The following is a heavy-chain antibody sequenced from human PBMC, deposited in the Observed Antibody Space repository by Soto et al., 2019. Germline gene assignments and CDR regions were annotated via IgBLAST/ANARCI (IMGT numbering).Heavy chain of an antibody. V-gene: IGHV1-24*01. CDR1: GYTLTELS. CDR3: ATVSSPYCISTSCYSPYYYYGMDV. D-gene: IGHD2-2*02. CDR2: FDPEDGET. J-gene: IGHJ6*02. Sequence: ASVKVSCKVSGYTLTELSMHWVRQAPGKGLEWMGGFDPEDGETIYAQKFQGRVTMTEDTSTDTAYMELSSLRSEDTAVYYCATVSSPYCISTSCYSPYYYYGMDVWGQGTTVTVSS.